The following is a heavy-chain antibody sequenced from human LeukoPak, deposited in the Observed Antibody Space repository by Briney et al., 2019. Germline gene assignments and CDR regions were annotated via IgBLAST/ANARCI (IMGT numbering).Heavy chain of an antibody. CDR1: GFTLDDYG. V-gene: IGHV3-20*04. J-gene: IGHJ4*02. D-gene: IGHD2-15*01. Sequence: PGGSLRLSCAASGFTLDDYGMSWVRQAPGKGLEWVSGINWNGGSTGYADSVTGRFTISRDNSNSTLYLQMNSLRAEDTAIYYCAKDFVMVVAAAAFDYWGQGALVTVSS. CDR2: INWNGGST. CDR3: AKDFVMVVAAAAFDY.